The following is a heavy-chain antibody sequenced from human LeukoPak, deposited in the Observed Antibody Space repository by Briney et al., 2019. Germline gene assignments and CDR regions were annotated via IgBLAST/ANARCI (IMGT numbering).Heavy chain of an antibody. CDR1: GYTFTGYY. J-gene: IGHJ6*03. V-gene: IGHV1-2*02. Sequence: ASVKVSCKASGYTFTGYYMHWVRQAPGQGLEWMGWINPNSGGTNYAQKFQGRVTMTRDTSISTAYMELSRLRSDDTAVYYCARATMVWGVINRYYYYYYMDVWGKGTTVTISS. CDR2: INPNSGGT. D-gene: IGHD3-10*01. CDR3: ARATMVWGVINRYYYYYYMDV.